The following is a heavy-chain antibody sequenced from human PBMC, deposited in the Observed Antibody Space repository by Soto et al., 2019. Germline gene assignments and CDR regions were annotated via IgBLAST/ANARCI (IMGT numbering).Heavy chain of an antibody. CDR3: ARHQQEKTSGDDPIDDAFEI. D-gene: IGHD5-12*01. V-gene: IGHV4-39*01. CDR2: VYYTGNT. J-gene: IGHJ3*02. CDR1: GVSIRYSSYY. Sequence: QLQLQESGPGLVKPSETLSLTCTVSGVSIRYSSYYWGWIRQPPGKGLEWIGSVYYTGNTYQNPSLKSRVTISVDTSKNQFSLKVNSVTAADTAVYYCARHQQEKTSGDDPIDDAFEIWGQGTMVTVSS.